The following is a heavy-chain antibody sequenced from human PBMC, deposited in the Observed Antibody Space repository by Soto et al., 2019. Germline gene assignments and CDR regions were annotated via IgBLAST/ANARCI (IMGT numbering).Heavy chain of an antibody. J-gene: IGHJ4*02. CDR2: ISYDGSNK. Sequence: QVQLVESGGGVVQPGRSLRLSCAASGFTFSSYGMHWVRQATGKGLEWVAVISYDGSNKYYADSVKGRFTISRDNSKNPLYLQMNSLRAEDTAVYYCAKAKGVFGVVTRPYYFDYWGQGTLVTVSS. D-gene: IGHD3-3*01. V-gene: IGHV3-30*18. CDR1: GFTFSSYG. CDR3: AKAKGVFGVVTRPYYFDY.